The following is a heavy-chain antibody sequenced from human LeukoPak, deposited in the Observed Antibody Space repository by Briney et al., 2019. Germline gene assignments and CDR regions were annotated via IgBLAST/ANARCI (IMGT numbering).Heavy chain of an antibody. J-gene: IGHJ4*02. Sequence: GGSLRLSCAASGFTFSNYAMNWVRQAPGKGLEYVSAISSNGVSTYYANSVKGRSTISRDNSKNTLYLQMGSLRAEDMAVYYCAKDWDDYYGSGSYFDYWGQGTLVTVSS. V-gene: IGHV3-64*01. CDR3: AKDWDDYYGSGSYFDY. CDR1: GFTFSNYA. CDR2: ISSNGVST. D-gene: IGHD3-10*01.